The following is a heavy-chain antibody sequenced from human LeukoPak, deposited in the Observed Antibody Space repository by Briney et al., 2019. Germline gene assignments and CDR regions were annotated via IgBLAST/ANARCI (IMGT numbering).Heavy chain of an antibody. CDR3: ARHRRNDSGGPILDY. CDR1: GGSFSGYY. J-gene: IGHJ4*02. D-gene: IGHD1-1*01. Sequence: SETLSLTCAVYGGSFSGYYWSWIRQPPGKGLEWIGEINHSGSTNYNPSLKSRVTISVDTSKNQFSLKLSSVTAADTAVYYCARHRRNDSGGPILDYWGQGTLVTVSP. CDR2: INHSGST. V-gene: IGHV4-34*01.